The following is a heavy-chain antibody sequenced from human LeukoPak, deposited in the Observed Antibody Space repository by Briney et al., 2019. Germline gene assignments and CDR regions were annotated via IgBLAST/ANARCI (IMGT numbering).Heavy chain of an antibody. CDR3: ARDRVGATVFDH. V-gene: IGHV3-48*02. D-gene: IGHD1-26*01. CDR2: ISSSSSTI. J-gene: IGHJ4*02. CDR1: GFTFSSYS. Sequence: GGSLRLSCAASGFTFSSYSMNWVRQAPGKGLESVSYISSSSSTIYYAESGKGRFTISRDNAKNSLYLQMNSLRDEDTAVYYCARDRVGATVFDHWGQGTLVTVSS.